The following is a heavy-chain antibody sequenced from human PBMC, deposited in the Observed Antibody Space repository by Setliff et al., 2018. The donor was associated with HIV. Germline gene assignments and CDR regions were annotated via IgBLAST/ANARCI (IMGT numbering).Heavy chain of an antibody. CDR3: ARASSGYESRGLFDY. D-gene: IGHD5-12*01. CDR1: DASFSSGSYY. CDR2: IFHSGSN. V-gene: IGHV4-31*11. J-gene: IGHJ4*02. Sequence: SETLSLTCAVSDASFSSGSYYWSWIRQRPGKGLEWIGYIFHSGSNSSSPSLNSRITISIETSKNQFSLKLRSVTAADTAVYFCARASSGYESRGLFDYWGQGMLVTV.